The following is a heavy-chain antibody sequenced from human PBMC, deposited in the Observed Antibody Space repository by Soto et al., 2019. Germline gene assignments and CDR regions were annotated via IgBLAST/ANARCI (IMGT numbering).Heavy chain of an antibody. V-gene: IGHV4-34*01. CDR2: INHSGST. Sequence: QVQLQQWGAGLLKPSETLSLTCAVYGGSFSGYYWSWIRQPPGKGLEWIGEINHSGSTNYNPSLKSRVTISVDTSKNQFSLKLSSVTAADTAVYYCAREARLGSSSSPFDYWGQGTLVTVSS. D-gene: IGHD6-6*01. CDR3: AREARLGSSSSPFDY. J-gene: IGHJ4*02. CDR1: GGSFSGYY.